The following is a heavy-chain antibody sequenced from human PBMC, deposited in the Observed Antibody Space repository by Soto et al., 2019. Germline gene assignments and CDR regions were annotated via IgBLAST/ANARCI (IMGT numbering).Heavy chain of an antibody. CDR1: GDTFTANY. Sequence: GASVKVSCKASGDTFTANYIHWVRQAPGQGFEWMGWINPQSGGTKYPQKFQGRVTMTRDTSASTAYMELSSLRSEDTAVYYCARSITMVRGVTPDYWGQGTLVTVSS. CDR2: INPQSGGT. J-gene: IGHJ4*02. V-gene: IGHV1-2*02. CDR3: ARSITMVRGVTPDY. D-gene: IGHD3-10*01.